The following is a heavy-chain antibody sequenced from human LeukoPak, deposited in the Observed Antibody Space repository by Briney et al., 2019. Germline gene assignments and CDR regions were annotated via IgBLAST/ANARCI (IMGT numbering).Heavy chain of an antibody. Sequence: GGSLRLSCAASGFTFSSYGMHWVRQAPGKGLEWVAVIWYDGSNKYYADSVKGRFTISRDNSKNTLYLQMNSLRAEDTAVYYCAKGERFLEWLCLDYWGQGTLVTVSS. D-gene: IGHD3-3*01. V-gene: IGHV3-30*02. CDR2: IWYDGSNK. CDR3: AKGERFLEWLCLDY. J-gene: IGHJ4*02. CDR1: GFTFSSYG.